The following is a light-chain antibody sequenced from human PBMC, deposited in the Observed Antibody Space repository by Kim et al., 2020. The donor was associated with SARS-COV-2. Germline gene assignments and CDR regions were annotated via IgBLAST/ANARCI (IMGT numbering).Light chain of an antibody. CDR2: FDT. CDR3: QVWDSTSDHVV. V-gene: IGLV3-21*04. J-gene: IGLJ2*01. CDR1: NIVTKT. Sequence: PGKTAIITCGGSNIVTKTVYGYQQKPGQAPVLVIYFDTDRPSGIPERFSGSISGNTATLTISRVEAGDEADYYCQVWDSTSDHVVFGGGTQLTVL.